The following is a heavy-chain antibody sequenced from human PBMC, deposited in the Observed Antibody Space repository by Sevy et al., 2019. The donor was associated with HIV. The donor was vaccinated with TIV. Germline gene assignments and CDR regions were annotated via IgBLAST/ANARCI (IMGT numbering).Heavy chain of an antibody. CDR3: AKAFGGSGYYYFDY. V-gene: IGHV3-30*18. CDR1: GFTFSSYG. Sequence: GGSLRLSCAASGFTFSSYGMHWVRQAPGKGLEWVAVISYDGSNKTYTDSVKGRFTISRDNSKNTLYLQMNSLRAEDTAVYYSAKAFGGSGYYYFDYWGQGTLVTVSS. CDR2: ISYDGSNK. J-gene: IGHJ4*02. D-gene: IGHD3-22*01.